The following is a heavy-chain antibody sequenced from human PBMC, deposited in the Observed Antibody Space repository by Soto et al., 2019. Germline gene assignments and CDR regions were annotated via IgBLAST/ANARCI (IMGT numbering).Heavy chain of an antibody. J-gene: IGHJ6*02. D-gene: IGHD2-21*01. CDR1: GGSINTDHYH. CDR2: IHYSGRV. CDR3: VRENDGGARDYYGLVV. V-gene: IGHV4-30-4*01. Sequence: QVQLQESGPGLVRPSQTLSLTCSVSGGSINTDHYHWTWIRQPPGKGLEWIGYIHYSGRVYYNPSLQSSPSMLIDTSRNMFSLKLSSRTAADTAVYFCVRENDGGARDYYGLVVGALGTTAIVS.